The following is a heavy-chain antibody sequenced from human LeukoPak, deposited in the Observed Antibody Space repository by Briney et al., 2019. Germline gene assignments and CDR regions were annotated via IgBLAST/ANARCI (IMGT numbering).Heavy chain of an antibody. D-gene: IGHD3-16*02. Sequence: PGGSLRLSCAASGFTFSSYSMNWVRQAPGKGLEWVSCISSSSLYIYYADSMKGRFTISRANAKNSLYMQMNSLRAEDTAFYHCARVYEYVWGSYRYTGAFDIWGQGTMVTVSS. V-gene: IGHV3-21*04. CDR1: GFTFSSYS. CDR3: ARVYEYVWGSYRYTGAFDI. CDR2: ISSSSLYI. J-gene: IGHJ3*02.